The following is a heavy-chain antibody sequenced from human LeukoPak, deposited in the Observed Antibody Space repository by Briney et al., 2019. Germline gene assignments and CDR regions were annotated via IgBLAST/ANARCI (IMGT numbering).Heavy chain of an antibody. J-gene: IGHJ5*02. Sequence: GASVKVSCKASGYTFTTYGISWVRQAPGQGLEWMGWISGYGGNTKYAQKLQGRVTMTTDTSTSTAYMELRSLRSDDTAVYYCARDCSTSCYWFDPWGQGTLVTVAS. D-gene: IGHD2-2*01. CDR1: GYTFTTYG. CDR2: ISGYGGNT. CDR3: ARDCSTSCYWFDP. V-gene: IGHV1-18*01.